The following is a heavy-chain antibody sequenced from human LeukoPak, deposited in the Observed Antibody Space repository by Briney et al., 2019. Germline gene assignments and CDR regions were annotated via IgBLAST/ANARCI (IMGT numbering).Heavy chain of an antibody. V-gene: IGHV4-59*01. CDR1: GGSIRSYY. CDR2: IYYSGST. Sequence: SETLSLTCTVSGGSIRSYYWGWIRQPPGKGLEWIGYIYYSGSTNYNPSLKSRVTISVDTSKNQFSLKLSSVTAADTAVYYCAREGGAFDIWGQGTMVTVSS. J-gene: IGHJ3*02. CDR3: AREGGAFDI.